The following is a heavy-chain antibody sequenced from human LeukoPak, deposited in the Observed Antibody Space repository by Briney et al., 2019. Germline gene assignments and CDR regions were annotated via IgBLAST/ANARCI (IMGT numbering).Heavy chain of an antibody. CDR1: GFIFSNNG. Sequence: PGRSLRLSCAASGFIFSNNGMHWVRQAPGKGLEWVSAISGSGGSTYYADSVKGRFTISRDNSKNTLYLQMNSLRAEDTAVYYCAKDRTGTPPYNWFDPWGQGTLVTVSS. CDR2: ISGSGGST. V-gene: IGHV3-23*01. D-gene: IGHD1-7*01. CDR3: AKDRTGTPPYNWFDP. J-gene: IGHJ5*02.